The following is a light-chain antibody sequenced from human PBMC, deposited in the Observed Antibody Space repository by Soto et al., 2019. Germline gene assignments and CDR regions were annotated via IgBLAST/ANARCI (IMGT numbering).Light chain of an antibody. CDR3: QRYGSSPLYA. J-gene: IGKJ2*01. V-gene: IGKV3-20*01. CDR1: QSVSNTY. Sequence: EIVLTQSPGTLSLSTGERAALSCRASQSVSNTYLAWYQQKPGQGPRLLIYHTSSRATGIPDRFSGSGSGTDFTLTISRLEPEDFAVYYCQRYGSSPLYAFGPGTKLEI. CDR2: HTS.